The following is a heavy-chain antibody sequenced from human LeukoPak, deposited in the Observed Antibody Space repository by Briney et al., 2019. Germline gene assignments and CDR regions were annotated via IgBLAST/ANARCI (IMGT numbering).Heavy chain of an antibody. V-gene: IGHV3-48*03. CDR1: GFTFSSYE. J-gene: IGHJ4*02. Sequence: PGGSLRLSCAASGFTFSSYEMNWVRQAPGKGLEWVSYISSSGSTIYYADSVKGRFTISRDNAKNSLYLQMNSLRAEDTAVYYCATQYGSGSYPFDYWGQGTLVTVSS. CDR3: ATQYGSGSYPFDY. D-gene: IGHD3-10*01. CDR2: ISSSGSTI.